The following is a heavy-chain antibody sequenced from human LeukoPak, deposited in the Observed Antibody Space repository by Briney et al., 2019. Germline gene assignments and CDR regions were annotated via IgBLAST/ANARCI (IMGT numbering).Heavy chain of an antibody. CDR1: GYTFTSYE. Sequence: ASVKVSCKASGYTFTSYEMNWVRQAPGQGLEWMGWINTNTGNPTYAQGFTGRFVFSLDTSVSTAYLQISSLKAEDTAVYYCAREGIYYDYGSLRLGWFDPWGQGTLVTVSS. CDR3: AREGIYYDYGSLRLGWFDP. J-gene: IGHJ5*02. CDR2: INTNTGNP. D-gene: IGHD3-16*01. V-gene: IGHV7-4-1*02.